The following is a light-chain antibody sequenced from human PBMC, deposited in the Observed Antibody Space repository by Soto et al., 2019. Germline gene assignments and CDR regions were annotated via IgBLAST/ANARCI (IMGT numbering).Light chain of an antibody. V-gene: IGKV1-39*01. CDR1: QSISTY. CDR2: AAS. Sequence: DIQMTQSPSSLSASVGDRITITCRASQSISTYLNWYQQKPGKAPKVLIYAASSLQSGVPSRFNGSRSGTEFTLTISSLQHEDFATYYCQQSYSTPWTFGQGTQVEIK. J-gene: IGKJ1*01. CDR3: QQSYSTPWT.